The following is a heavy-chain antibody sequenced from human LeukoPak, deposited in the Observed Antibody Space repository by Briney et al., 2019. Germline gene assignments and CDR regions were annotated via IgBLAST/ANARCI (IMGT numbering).Heavy chain of an antibody. CDR2: IIPIFGTA. V-gene: IGHV1-69*13. D-gene: IGHD2-15*01. CDR3: ARAVVVVVVAATSWFDP. Sequence: GASVKVSCQASAGTFTSYAISWVRQAPGQGLEWMGGIIPIFGTANYAQKFQGRVTITADESTSTAYMELSSLRSEDTAVYYCARAVVVVVVAATSWFDPWGQGTLVTVSS. J-gene: IGHJ5*02. CDR1: AGTFTSYA.